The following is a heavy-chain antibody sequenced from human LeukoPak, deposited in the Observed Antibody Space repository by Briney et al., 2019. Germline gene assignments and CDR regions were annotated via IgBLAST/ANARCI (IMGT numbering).Heavy chain of an antibody. Sequence: SETLSLTCTVSGGSISSGDYYWSWIRQPPGKGLEWIGYIYYSGSTYYNPSLKSRVTISVDTSKNQFSLKLSSVTAADTAVCYCARWDNPYFDYWGQGTLVTVSS. J-gene: IGHJ4*02. CDR3: ARWDNPYFDY. CDR2: IYYSGST. CDR1: GGSISSGDYY. D-gene: IGHD1-14*01. V-gene: IGHV4-30-4*01.